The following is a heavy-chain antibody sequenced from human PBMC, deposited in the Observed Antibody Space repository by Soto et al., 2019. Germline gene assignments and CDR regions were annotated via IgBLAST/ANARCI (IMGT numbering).Heavy chain of an antibody. Sequence: QVLLVQSGAEVNKPGSSVKISCKASGGSFGNSAINWVRQTPGQGLEWLGGFIPVYRTLNYAQKFQGRVTITADEATGTAYMTLSSLASNDTAVYYCATGVIWIGYFTVDSWGQGTRVTVSS. CDR2: FIPVYRTL. J-gene: IGHJ4*02. V-gene: IGHV1-69*01. CDR3: ATGVIWIGYFTVDS. CDR1: GGSFGNSA. D-gene: IGHD3-3*01.